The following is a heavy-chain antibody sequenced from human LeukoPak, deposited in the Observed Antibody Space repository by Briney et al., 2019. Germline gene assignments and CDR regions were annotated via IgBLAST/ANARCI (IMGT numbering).Heavy chain of an antibody. CDR3: ARDFLRDYYYDSSGIFDY. V-gene: IGHV3-30*04. CDR1: GFTFSSYA. Sequence: QSGGSLRLSCAASGFTFSSYAMHWVRQAPGKGLEWVAVISYDGSNKYYADSVKGRFTISRDNSKNTLYLQMNSLRVEDTAVYYCARDFLRDYYYDSSGIFDYWGQGTLVTVSS. J-gene: IGHJ4*02. CDR2: ISYDGSNK. D-gene: IGHD3-22*01.